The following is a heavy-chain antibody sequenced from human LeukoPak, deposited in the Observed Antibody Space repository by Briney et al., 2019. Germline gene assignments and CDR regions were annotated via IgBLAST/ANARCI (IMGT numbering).Heavy chain of an antibody. CDR3: ARGGKLARFDY. CDR2: ISSSSSTI. V-gene: IGHV3-48*01. D-gene: IGHD6-6*01. Sequence: GGSLRLSCAASGFTFSSCSMNWVRQAPGKGLEWVSYISSSSSTIYYADSVKGRFTISRDNAKNSLYLQMNSLRAEDTAVYYCARGGKLARFDYWGQGTLVTVSS. CDR1: GFTFSSCS. J-gene: IGHJ4*02.